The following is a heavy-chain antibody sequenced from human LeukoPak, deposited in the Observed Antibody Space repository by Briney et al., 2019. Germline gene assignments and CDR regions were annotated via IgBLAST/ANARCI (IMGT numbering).Heavy chain of an antibody. CDR2: IIPIFGTA. V-gene: IGHV1-69*01. D-gene: IGHD3-9*01. CDR1: GGTFSSYA. CDR3: ARAGATYYDILTGYYKPFDY. Sequence: SVKVSCKASGGTFSSYAISWVRQAPGQGLEWMGGIIPIFGTANYAQKFQGRVTITADESTSTAYMELSSLRSEDTAVYYCARAGATYYDILTGYYKPFDYWGQGTLVTVSS. J-gene: IGHJ4*02.